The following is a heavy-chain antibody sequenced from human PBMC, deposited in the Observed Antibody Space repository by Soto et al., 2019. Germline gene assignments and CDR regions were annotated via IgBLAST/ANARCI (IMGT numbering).Heavy chain of an antibody. Sequence: PSETLSLTCTVSGGSISSSSYYWGWIRQPPGKGLEWIGSIYYSGSTYYNPSLKSRVTISVDTSKNQFSLKLSSVTAADTAVYYCARRTTIVVVVAATRGYFDYWGQGTLVTVS. CDR1: GGSISSSSYY. J-gene: IGHJ4*02. CDR3: ARRTTIVVVVAATRGYFDY. V-gene: IGHV4-39*01. D-gene: IGHD2-15*01. CDR2: IYYSGST.